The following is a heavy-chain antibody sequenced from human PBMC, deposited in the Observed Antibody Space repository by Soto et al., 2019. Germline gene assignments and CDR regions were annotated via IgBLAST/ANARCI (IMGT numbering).Heavy chain of an antibody. D-gene: IGHD2-15*01. CDR2: ISPYNGKA. Sequence: ASVKVSCKVSGYSFTDYGFSWVRRAPGQGLEWLGWISPYNGKAFYVKNFQDRLTMTTDTATSTVYMDLSRLTSDDTAIYYCARSKGYSNNNLYHFDYWGQGTLVTVSS. CDR1: GYSFTDYG. V-gene: IGHV1-18*01. CDR3: ARSKGYSNNNLYHFDY. J-gene: IGHJ4*02.